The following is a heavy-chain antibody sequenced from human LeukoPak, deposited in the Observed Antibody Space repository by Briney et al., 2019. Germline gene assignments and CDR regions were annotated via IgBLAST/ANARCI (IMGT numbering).Heavy chain of an antibody. J-gene: IGHJ5*02. Sequence: SETLSLTCTVSGYSISSGYYWGWIRQPPGKGLEWIGSIYHSGSTYYNPSLKSRVTISVGASKNQFSLKLSSVTAADTAVYYCARGTVLLNWFDPWGQGTLVTVSS. CDR1: GYSISSGYY. D-gene: IGHD3-10*01. CDR3: ARGTVLLNWFDP. CDR2: IYHSGST. V-gene: IGHV4-38-2*02.